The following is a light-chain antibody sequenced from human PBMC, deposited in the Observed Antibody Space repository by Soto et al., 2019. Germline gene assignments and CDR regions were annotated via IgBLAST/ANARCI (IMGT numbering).Light chain of an antibody. CDR3: QPSNSYSLLT. CDR2: KTS. V-gene: IGKV1-5*03. J-gene: IGKJ4*01. Sequence: DIQVTHSPSTLSTSVRDRVTITRRASQRIRRWLACYQQKPWKDSKVLIYKTSILKSGVPSRFSGSGSGTELTLTISSLQPDDFATYCCQPSNSYSLLTFGGGTKVEIK. CDR1: QRIRRW.